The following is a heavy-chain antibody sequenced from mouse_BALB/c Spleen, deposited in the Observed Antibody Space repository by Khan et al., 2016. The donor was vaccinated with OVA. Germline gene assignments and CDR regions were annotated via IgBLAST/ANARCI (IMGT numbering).Heavy chain of an antibody. D-gene: IGHD1-1*01. Sequence: QVQLQQSGPVLVKPGASVKMSCKASGYTFTDYIINWVRQRTGQGLEWIGQIYPGSGSTYYNEKFKGKATLTADKSSNTAYMQLRSLTSEDSAVYSCGRSGYGSLGYWGQGTTLTVSS. CDR3: GRSGYGSLGY. J-gene: IGHJ2*01. CDR2: IYPGSGST. V-gene: IGHV1-77*01. CDR1: GYTFTDYI.